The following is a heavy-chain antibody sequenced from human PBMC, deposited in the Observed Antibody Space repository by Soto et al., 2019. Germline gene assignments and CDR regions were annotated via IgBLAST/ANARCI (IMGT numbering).Heavy chain of an antibody. CDR3: AKDSVFTMVRGVIMGLVFDY. CDR1: GFTFSSYA. V-gene: IGHV3-23*01. CDR2: ISGSGGST. D-gene: IGHD3-10*01. Sequence: GGSLRLSCAASGFTFSSYAMSWVRQAPGKGLEWVSAISGSGGSTYYADSVKGRFTISRDNSKNTLYLQMNSLRAEDTAVYYCAKDSVFTMVRGVIMGLVFDYWGQGTLVTVSS. J-gene: IGHJ4*02.